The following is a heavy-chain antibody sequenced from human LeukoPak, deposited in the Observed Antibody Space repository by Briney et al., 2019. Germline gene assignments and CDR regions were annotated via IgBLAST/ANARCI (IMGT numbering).Heavy chain of an antibody. D-gene: IGHD2-21*01. V-gene: IGHV3-30*02. CDR3: AKDGRPIPLCYFDY. CDR2: IRYDGSNK. Sequence: GGPLRLSCAASGFTFSSYGMHWVRQAPGKGLEWVAFIRYDGSNKYYADSVKGRFTISRDNSKNTLYLQMNSLRAEDTAVYYCAKDGRPIPLCYFDYWGQGTLVTVSS. CDR1: GFTFSSYG. J-gene: IGHJ4*02.